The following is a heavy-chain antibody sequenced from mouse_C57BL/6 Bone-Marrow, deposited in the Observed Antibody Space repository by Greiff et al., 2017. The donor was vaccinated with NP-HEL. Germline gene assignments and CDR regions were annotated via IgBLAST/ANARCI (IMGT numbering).Heavy chain of an antibody. CDR1: GYTFTSYW. D-gene: IGHD2-3*01. CDR2: INPSTGGT. V-gene: IGHV1-53*01. CDR3: ARSRARWAWLAY. Sequence: VQLQQPGTELVKPGASVKLSCKASGYTFTSYWMHWVKQRPGQGLEWIGNINPSTGGTTYNQKFKSKATLTVDKSSSTAYMQLSSLTSEDSAVYYCARSRARWAWLAYWGQGSLVTVSA. J-gene: IGHJ3*01.